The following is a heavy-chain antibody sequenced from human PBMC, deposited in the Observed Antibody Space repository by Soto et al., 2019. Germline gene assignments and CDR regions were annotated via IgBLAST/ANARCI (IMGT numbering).Heavy chain of an antibody. V-gene: IGHV4-59*01. J-gene: IGHJ4*02. CDR3: ARGPPTGTNVDY. Sequence: QVQLQESGPGLVKPSETLSLTCTVSGGSISSYYWSWIRQPPGKGLEWIGYIYYSGSTNYNPSLRIRVTISVDTAKNQFSLKLSSVTAADTAVYYCARGPPTGTNVDYWGQGTLVTVSS. D-gene: IGHD1-7*01. CDR2: IYYSGST. CDR1: GGSISSYY.